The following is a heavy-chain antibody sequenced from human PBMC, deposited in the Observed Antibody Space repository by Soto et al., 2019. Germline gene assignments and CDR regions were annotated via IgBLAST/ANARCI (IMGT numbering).Heavy chain of an antibody. CDR2: ISAYNGNT. CDR1: GYTFTSYG. J-gene: IGHJ5*02. CDR3: ARNGEYCSGGSCFVPNWFDP. D-gene: IGHD2-15*01. Sequence: ASVKVSCKASGYTFTSYGISWVRQAPGEGLEWMGWISAYNGNTNYSQKFQGRVTITRDTSASTAYMELSSLRSEDTAVYYCARNGEYCSGGSCFVPNWFDPWGQGTLVTVSS. V-gene: IGHV1-18*01.